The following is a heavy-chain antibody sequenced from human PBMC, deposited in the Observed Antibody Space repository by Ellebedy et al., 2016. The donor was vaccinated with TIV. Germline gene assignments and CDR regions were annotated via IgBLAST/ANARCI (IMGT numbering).Heavy chain of an antibody. CDR2: INHSVST. D-gene: IGHD6-19*01. J-gene: IGHJ5*02. CDR3: ARNGGGWSFDP. V-gene: IGHV4-34*01. Sequence: MPSDTLSLTCAVHGWSFIGYYWSWIRQPPGKGLEWIGEINHSVSTHYNPSLKSRVTISVDTSKNQFSLKLSSVTAADTAVYYCARNGGGWSFDPWGQGTLVTVSS. CDR1: GWSFIGYY.